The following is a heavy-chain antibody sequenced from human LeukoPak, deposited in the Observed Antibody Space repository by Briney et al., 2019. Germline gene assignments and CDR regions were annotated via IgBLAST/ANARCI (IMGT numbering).Heavy chain of an antibody. D-gene: IGHD2-8*01. V-gene: IGHV3-30*01. Sequence: GTSLRLSCTASGFTFSDHAMHWVRQAPGKGLEWVTVISYHARDQFYADSVKGRFTVSRDNSRNTLYLQMNSLRAEDSAVYYCAAQPCINGICYLDYWGQGTLVTVSS. CDR1: GFTFSDHA. CDR2: ISYHARDQ. J-gene: IGHJ4*02. CDR3: AAQPCINGICYLDY.